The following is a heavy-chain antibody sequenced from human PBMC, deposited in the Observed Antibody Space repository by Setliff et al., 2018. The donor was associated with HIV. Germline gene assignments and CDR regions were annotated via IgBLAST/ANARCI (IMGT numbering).Heavy chain of an antibody. CDR1: GYSFVDFW. Sequence: GRSLKISCHLSGYSFVDFWIGWVRQMPGKGLEWVGFIYPGDSDSRYSPSFRGQATISADKSTTTAYLDWASLKASDTAMYYCVRYIGAAAGYIDHWGQGTLVTVSS. D-gene: IGHD6-25*01. CDR3: VRYIGAAAGYIDH. CDR2: IYPGDSDS. J-gene: IGHJ4*02. V-gene: IGHV5-51*03.